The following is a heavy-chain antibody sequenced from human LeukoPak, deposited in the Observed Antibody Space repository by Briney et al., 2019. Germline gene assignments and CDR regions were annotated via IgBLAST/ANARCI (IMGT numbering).Heavy chain of an antibody. V-gene: IGHV3-23*01. D-gene: IGHD1-26*01. J-gene: IGHJ4*02. CDR1: GFTFSSYA. Sequence: GGSLRLYCAASGFTFSSYAMSWVRQAPGEGLAWVSTISGSGGSTYYADSVKGRFTVSRYNSKNTLYLQMNSLRAEDTAEYYCARRNSGSYYYFDYCGQGTLVTVSS. CDR3: ARRNSGSYYYFDY. CDR2: ISGSGGST.